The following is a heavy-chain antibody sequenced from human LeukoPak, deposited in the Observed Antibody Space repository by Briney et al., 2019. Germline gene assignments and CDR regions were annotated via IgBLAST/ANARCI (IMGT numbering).Heavy chain of an antibody. CDR3: ARDQEGFDY. Sequence: ASVKVSCKSSGYTFTSYYIHWVRQAPGQGLEWMGMIYPRDGSTSYAQKFQGRVTVTRDTSTSTVHMELSGLRSEDTAVYYCARDQEGFDYWGQGTLVTVSS. CDR2: IYPRDGST. CDR1: GYTFTSYY. J-gene: IGHJ4*02. V-gene: IGHV1-46*01.